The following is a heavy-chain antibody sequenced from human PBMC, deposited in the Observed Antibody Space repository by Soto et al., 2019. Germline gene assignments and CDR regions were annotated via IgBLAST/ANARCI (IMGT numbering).Heavy chain of an antibody. CDR2: IYSTGNT. CDR3: RRSSRYSTDV. D-gene: IGHD6-13*01. Sequence: SGTLSLTSTVAGHSITSSSFLGWIRQPPGKGLEWIGSIYSTGNTYYNPSLNSQVTISVDTSKNQFSLNVISVTAADTAVYYCRRSSRYSTDVWGQGTTVT. CDR1: GHSITSSSF. V-gene: IGHV4-38-2*02. J-gene: IGHJ6*02.